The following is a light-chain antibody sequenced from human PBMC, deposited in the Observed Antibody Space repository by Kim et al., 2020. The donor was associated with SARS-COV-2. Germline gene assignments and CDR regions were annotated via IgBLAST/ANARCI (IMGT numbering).Light chain of an antibody. CDR2: GAS. V-gene: IGKV3-15*01. CDR1: QSVSSN. J-gene: IGKJ4*01. CDR3: QQYDNWPPAHT. Sequence: EIVMTQSPATLSVSPGERATLSCRASQSVSSNLAWYQQKPGQAPRLLIYGASTRATGIPARFSGSGSGTEFTLTISSLQSEDFAVYYCQQYDNWPPAHTFGGETKVDIK.